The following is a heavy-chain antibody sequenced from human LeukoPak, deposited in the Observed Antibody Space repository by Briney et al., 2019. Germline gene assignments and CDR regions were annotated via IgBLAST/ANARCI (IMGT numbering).Heavy chain of an antibody. CDR2: IYYSGST. V-gene: IGHV4-59*08. CDR1: GGSISSYY. Sequence: PSETPSLTCTVSGGSISSYYWSWIRQPPGKGLEWIGYIYYSGSTNYNPSLKSRVTISVDTSKNQFSLKLSSVTAADTAVYYCARHASGSSFDYWGQGTLVTVSS. J-gene: IGHJ4*02. D-gene: IGHD1-26*01. CDR3: ARHASGSSFDY.